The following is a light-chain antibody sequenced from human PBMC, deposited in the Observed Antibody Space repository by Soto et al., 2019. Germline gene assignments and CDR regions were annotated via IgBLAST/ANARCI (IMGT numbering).Light chain of an antibody. J-gene: IGKJ2*01. CDR2: GAF. V-gene: IGKV3-20*01. CDR1: QSLSRNY. Sequence: DILLTQSPDTLSLSPGERATLSCRASQSLSRNYLAWYQQKPGQAPRLLIYGAFSRATGIPDRFSGGGSGTDFTLTISRLEPEDFAVYYCQQYGSSVMYTFGQGTKLEIK. CDR3: QQYGSSVMYT.